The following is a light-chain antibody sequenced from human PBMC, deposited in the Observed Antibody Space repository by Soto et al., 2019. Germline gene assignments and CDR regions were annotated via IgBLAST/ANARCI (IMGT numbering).Light chain of an antibody. J-gene: IGLJ1*01. Sequence: SCELPQPHSVSVSPGQTTSITCSGDKLGDKYACWYQQKPGQSPVLVIYQDSKRPSGIPERFSGTNSGNTATLTSSGTQAMDEADYYCQALDSSTHDVFGTGTTLTVL. CDR2: QDS. V-gene: IGLV3-1*01. CDR3: QALDSSTHDV. CDR1: KLGDKY.